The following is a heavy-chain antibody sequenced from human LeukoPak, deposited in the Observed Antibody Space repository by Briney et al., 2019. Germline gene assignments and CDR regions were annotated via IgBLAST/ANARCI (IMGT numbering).Heavy chain of an antibody. V-gene: IGHV3-53*04. J-gene: IGHJ4*02. CDR2: IYSGGST. CDR3: ARALTGTAVYFDY. Sequence: PGGSLRLSCAASGFTVSSNYMSWVRQAPGKGLEWVSVIYSGGSTYYADSAKGRFTISRLNSKNTLYLQMNSLRAEDTAVYYCARALTGTAVYFDYWGQGTLVTVSS. CDR1: GFTVSSNY. D-gene: IGHD1-7*01.